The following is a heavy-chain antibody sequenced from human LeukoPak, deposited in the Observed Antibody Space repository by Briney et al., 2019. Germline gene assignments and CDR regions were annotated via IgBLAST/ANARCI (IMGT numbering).Heavy chain of an antibody. CDR3: ARLRYSSSWYRTDY. CDR1: GGSFSGYY. D-gene: IGHD6-13*01. CDR2: INHSGST. V-gene: IGHV4-34*01. J-gene: IGHJ4*02. Sequence: SETLSLTCAVYGGSFSGYYWRWIRQPPGKGLEWIGEINHSGSTNYDPSLKSRVTISVDTSKNQFSLKLSSVTAADTAVYYCARLRYSSSWYRTDYWGQGTLVTVSS.